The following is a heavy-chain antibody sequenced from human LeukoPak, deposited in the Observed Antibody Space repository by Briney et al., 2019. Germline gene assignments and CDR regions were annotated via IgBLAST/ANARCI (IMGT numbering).Heavy chain of an antibody. CDR1: GFNFRSYS. Sequence: GGPLRLSCAASGFNFRSYSMHWVRQAPGKGLEWVAVTVYDGSDKDYADSVKGRFTISRDNSKTTQYLQMNSLRAEDTAVYYCASAVGTVVYYYYMDVWGKGTTVTVSS. V-gene: IGHV3-30-3*01. D-gene: IGHD2-15*01. J-gene: IGHJ6*03. CDR2: TVYDGSDK. CDR3: ASAVGTVVYYYYMDV.